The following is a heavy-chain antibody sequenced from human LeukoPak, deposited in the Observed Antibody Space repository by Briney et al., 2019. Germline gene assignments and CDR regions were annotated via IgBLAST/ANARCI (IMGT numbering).Heavy chain of an antibody. Sequence: GGSVRLSCVASGFTFSSYRLHWVRQAPGKGLEYLSAISSDGRSTYYADSVKGRFTISRDNSKDTLYLQMGSLRAEDMALSYCAIQIRGVIYWGQGTLVTVSS. CDR2: ISSDGRST. J-gene: IGHJ4*02. V-gene: IGHV3-64*02. CDR1: GFTFSSYR. CDR3: AIQIRGVIY. D-gene: IGHD3-10*01.